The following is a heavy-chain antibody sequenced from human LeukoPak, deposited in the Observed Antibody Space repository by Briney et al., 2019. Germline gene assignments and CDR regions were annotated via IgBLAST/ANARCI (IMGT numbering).Heavy chain of an antibody. CDR2: INPNSGGT. V-gene: IGHV1-2*02. CDR1: GYTFTGYY. Sequence: GASVKVSCKASGYTFTGYYMHWVRQAPGQGVEWMGWINPNSGGTNYAQKFQGRVTMTRDTSIGTAYMELSRLRSDDTAVYYCAREEVVVTAMSAFDIWGQGIMVTVSS. D-gene: IGHD2-21*02. J-gene: IGHJ3*02. CDR3: AREEVVVTAMSAFDI.